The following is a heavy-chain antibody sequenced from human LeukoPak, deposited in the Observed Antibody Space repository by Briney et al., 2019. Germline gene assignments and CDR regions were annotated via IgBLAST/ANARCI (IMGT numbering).Heavy chain of an antibody. CDR3: ARRGKYCWSGYYGGYYYYYMDV. J-gene: IGHJ6*03. CDR1: VYTFTGYY. V-gene: IGHV1-2*02. D-gene: IGHD3-3*01. Sequence: ASVKLSCKASVYTFTGYYMHWVRQAPGQGLGWMGWINPNSGGTNYAQKLQGRVTMTRDTSISTSYMELSRLRSADTAVYYCARRGKYCWSGYYGGYYYYYMDVWGKGTTVTVSS. CDR2: INPNSGGT.